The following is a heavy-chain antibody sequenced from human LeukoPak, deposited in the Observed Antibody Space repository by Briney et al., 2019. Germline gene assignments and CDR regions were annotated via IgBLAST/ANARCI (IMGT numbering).Heavy chain of an antibody. D-gene: IGHD3-10*01. CDR3: ATHINTMLRGVITLCYFDL. V-gene: IGHV3-23*01. CDR2: ISGSGGST. Sequence: PGGSLRLSCAASGFTFSSYAMSWVRQAPGKGLEWVSAISGSGGSTYYADSVKGRFTISRDNSKNTLYLQMNSLRAEDTAVYYCATHINTMLRGVITLCYFDLWGRETLVSVSS. CDR1: GFTFSSYA. J-gene: IGHJ4*02.